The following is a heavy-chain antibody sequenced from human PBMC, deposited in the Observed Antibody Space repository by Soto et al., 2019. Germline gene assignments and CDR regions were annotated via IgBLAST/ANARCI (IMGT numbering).Heavy chain of an antibody. D-gene: IGHD1-26*01. V-gene: IGHV4-30-4*01. CDR1: GGSISSGDYY. CDR3: AAGGGLLRYY. CDR2: IYYSGST. Sequence: TSETLSLTCTVSGGSISSGDYYWSWIRQPPGKGLEWIGYIYYSGSTYYNPSLKSRVTISVDRSKNQFSLKLSSVTAADTAVYYCAAGGGLLRYYWGQGTLVTVSS. J-gene: IGHJ4*02.